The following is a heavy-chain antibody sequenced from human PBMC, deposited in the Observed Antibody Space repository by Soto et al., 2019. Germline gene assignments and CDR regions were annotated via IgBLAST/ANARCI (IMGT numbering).Heavy chain of an antibody. V-gene: IGHV3-30*04. CDR3: AREEGAMDV. J-gene: IGHJ6*02. CDR1: GFTFSSYV. CDR2: IASDGIFK. D-gene: IGHD3-16*01. Sequence: QVQLVESGGGVVQPGKSLRLSCAASGFTFSSYVMHWVRQAPGKGLEWVAVIASDGIFKYFADSVKGRFTISRDNSKNALYLQMSSLRAEDTAGYYCAREEGAMDVWGQGTTVTVS.